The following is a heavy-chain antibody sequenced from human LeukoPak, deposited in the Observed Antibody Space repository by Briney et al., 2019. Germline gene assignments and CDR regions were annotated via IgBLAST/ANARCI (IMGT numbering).Heavy chain of an antibody. D-gene: IGHD3/OR15-3a*01. CDR2: IFSDGNT. CDR1: GDSINKYH. J-gene: IGHJ5*02. V-gene: IGHV4-59*08. CDR3: ARGHYDLNL. Sequence: PSDTLSLTCTVSGDSINKYHWTWIRQPPGKGLEWIGFIFSDGNTNYNPSLKSRLTISLDPSKNQFSLKLTSVTAADTAVYFCARGHYDLNLWGQGTLVTVSS.